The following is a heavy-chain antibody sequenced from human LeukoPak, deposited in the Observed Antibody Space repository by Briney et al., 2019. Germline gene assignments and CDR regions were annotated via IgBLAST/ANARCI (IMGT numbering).Heavy chain of an antibody. CDR2: IHYTGRT. V-gene: IGHV4-30-4*01. CDR1: GGSISSGDYF. D-gene: IGHD2-15*01. CDR3: ARDSGPRFDP. Sequence: SETLSLTCNVSGGSISSGDYFWNWIRQPPGKGLEWLGYIHYTGRTYYNPSLKSRVTISVDTSKNQFSLKLSSVTAADTAVYYCARDSGPRFDPWGQGTLVTVSS. J-gene: IGHJ5*02.